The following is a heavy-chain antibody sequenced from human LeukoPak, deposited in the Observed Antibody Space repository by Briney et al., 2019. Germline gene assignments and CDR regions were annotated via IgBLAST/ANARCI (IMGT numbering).Heavy chain of an antibody. CDR1: GDSFGGYY. D-gene: IGHD3-10*01. J-gene: IGHJ4*02. CDR3: ARQAYYSPSGSWTGFAF. CDR2: IHTSGGT. Sequence: PSETLSLTCTVSGDSFGGYYWTWIRQPPGKGLEWIGYIHTSGGTNYNPSLKSRVTMSVDTSKNQSSLKLTSVTAADTAVYFCARQAYYSPSGSWTGFAFWGQGTLASVSS. V-gene: IGHV4-4*09.